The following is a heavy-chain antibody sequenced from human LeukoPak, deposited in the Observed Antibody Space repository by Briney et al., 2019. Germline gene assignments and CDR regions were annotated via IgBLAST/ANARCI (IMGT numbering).Heavy chain of an antibody. Sequence: GGSLRLYCAAYGFTFSSYGMHWVRQAQGKGLEGVAVIWYDGSNKYYADSVKGRFTISRDNSKNTLYLQMNSLRAEDTAVYYCARGNYGSGSYYQNNWFDPWGQGTLVTVSS. D-gene: IGHD3-10*01. CDR1: GFTFSSYG. CDR3: ARGNYGSGSYYQNNWFDP. V-gene: IGHV3-33*01. J-gene: IGHJ5*02. CDR2: IWYDGSNK.